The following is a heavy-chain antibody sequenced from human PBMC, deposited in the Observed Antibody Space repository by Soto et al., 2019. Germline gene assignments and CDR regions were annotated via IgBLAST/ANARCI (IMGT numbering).Heavy chain of an antibody. V-gene: IGHV3-23*01. CDR1: GFTFSSYA. CDR2: ISGSGGST. Sequence: GGSLRLSCAASGFTFSSYAMSWVRQAPGKGLEWVSAISGSGGSTYYADSVKGRFTISRDNSKNTLYLQMNSLRAEDTAVYYCAKVVGFGGDCYPFDYWGQGTLVTVSS. D-gene: IGHD2-21*02. CDR3: AKVVGFGGDCYPFDY. J-gene: IGHJ4*02.